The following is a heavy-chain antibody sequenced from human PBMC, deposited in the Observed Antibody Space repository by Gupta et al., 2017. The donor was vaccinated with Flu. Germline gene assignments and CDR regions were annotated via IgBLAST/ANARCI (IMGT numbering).Heavy chain of an antibody. V-gene: IGHV3-48*01. CDR2: ISSGSTTI. Sequence: VRQAPGKGLEWVSYISSGSTTIYYADSVRGRFTISRDNANNSLYLHMNSLRAEDTALYYCARGDSSGSPHYYYGMDVWGQAITVTVSS. CDR3: ARGDSSGSPHYYYGMDV. J-gene: IGHJ6*02. D-gene: IGHD3-22*01.